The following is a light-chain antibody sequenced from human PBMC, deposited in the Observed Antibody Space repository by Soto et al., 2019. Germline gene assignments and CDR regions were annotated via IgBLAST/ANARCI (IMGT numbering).Light chain of an antibody. CDR3: CSYARSSPYG. Sequence: QSVLTLPASVSGSPGQSITISCTGTSSDVGSYNLVSWYQQHPGKAPKLMIYEGSKRPSGVSNRFSGSKSGNTASLTISGLQAEDEADYYCCSYARSSPYGFGTGTKVTVL. CDR1: SSDVGSYNL. CDR2: EGS. V-gene: IGLV2-23*01. J-gene: IGLJ1*01.